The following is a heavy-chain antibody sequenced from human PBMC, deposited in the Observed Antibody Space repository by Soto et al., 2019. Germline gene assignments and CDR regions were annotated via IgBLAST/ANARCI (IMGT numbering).Heavy chain of an antibody. CDR3: ARRGPYIAVIKRGRADFDY. V-gene: IGHV1-8*01. Sequence: QVQLVQSGAEVKKPGASVKVSCKASGYTFTSYDINWVRQATGQGLEWMGWMNPNSGNTGYAQKFQGRVTMTRNTSISTAYMELSSLRSEDTAVYFCARRGPYIAVIKRGRADFDYWGQGTLVTVSS. CDR2: MNPNSGNT. CDR1: GYTFTSYD. D-gene: IGHD6-19*01. J-gene: IGHJ4*02.